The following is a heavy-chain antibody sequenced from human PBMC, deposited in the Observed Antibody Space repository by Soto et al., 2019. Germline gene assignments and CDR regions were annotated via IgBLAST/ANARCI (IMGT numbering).Heavy chain of an antibody. CDR3: ARDTDSSGYYYFDY. CDR2: ISSYGGST. V-gene: IGHV3-64*01. D-gene: IGHD3-22*01. CDR1: GFTFSSYA. Sequence: EVQLVESGGGLVQPGGSLRLSCAASGFTFSSYAMHWVRQAPGKGLEYVSAISSYGGSTYYANSVKGRFTISRDNSKNTLYLQMGRLRAEDMAVYYCARDTDSSGYYYFDYWGQGTLVTVSS. J-gene: IGHJ4*02.